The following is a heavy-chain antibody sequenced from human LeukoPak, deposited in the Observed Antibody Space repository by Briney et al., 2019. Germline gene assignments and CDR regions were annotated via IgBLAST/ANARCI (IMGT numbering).Heavy chain of an antibody. V-gene: IGHV4-34*01. CDR2: VNHSGST. Sequence: SETLSLTCAVYGGSFSGYYWSWIRQPPGKGLEWIGEVNHSGSTNYNPSLRSRVTISVDTSKNQFSLKLSSVTAADTAVYYCARLATTMIVVVPVDYWGQGTLVTVSS. CDR1: GGSFSGYY. J-gene: IGHJ4*02. CDR3: ARLATTMIVVVPVDY. D-gene: IGHD3-22*01.